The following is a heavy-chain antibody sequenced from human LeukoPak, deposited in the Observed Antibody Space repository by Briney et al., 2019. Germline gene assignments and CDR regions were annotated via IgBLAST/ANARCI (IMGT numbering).Heavy chain of an antibody. CDR3: GKRREIAATGISGGDY. CDR1: GGSFSVFY. Sequence: PSETLSLTCAVYGGSFSVFYWSWIRQPPGKGLEWIGEIHHSGSTNYNPSLKSRVTISVDTSKNQFSLKLSSVTAADTAVFYCGKRREIAATGISGGDYWGQGTLVTVSS. D-gene: IGHD6-13*01. CDR2: IHHSGST. V-gene: IGHV4-34*01. J-gene: IGHJ4*02.